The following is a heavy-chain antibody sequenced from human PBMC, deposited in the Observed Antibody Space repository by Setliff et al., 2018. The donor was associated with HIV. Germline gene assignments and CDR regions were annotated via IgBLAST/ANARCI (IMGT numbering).Heavy chain of an antibody. Sequence: ASVKVSCKVSGYTLTELSMHWVRQAPGKGLEWMGIINPSGGSTSYAQKFQGRVTMTRDTSTSTVYMELSSLRSEDTAVYYCARGRDYYGSGSYEFRAPVFFDYWGQGTLVTVSS. CDR1: GYTLTELS. CDR2: INPSGGST. D-gene: IGHD3-10*01. CDR3: ARGRDYYGSGSYEFRAPVFFDY. J-gene: IGHJ4*02. V-gene: IGHV1-46*01.